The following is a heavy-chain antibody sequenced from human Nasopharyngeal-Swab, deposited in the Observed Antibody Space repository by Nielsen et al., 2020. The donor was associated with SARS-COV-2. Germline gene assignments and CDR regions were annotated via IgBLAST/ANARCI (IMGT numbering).Heavy chain of an antibody. V-gene: IGHV3-53*01. CDR2: IYSGGST. Sequence: GGSLRLSCAASGFTFSSYSMNWVRQAPGKGLEWVSVIYSGGSTYYADSVKGRFTISRDNSKNTLYLQMNSLRAEDTAVYYCARDRHYYDTSGYYLGGFDYWGQGTLVTVSS. CDR3: ARDRHYYDTSGYYLGGFDY. D-gene: IGHD3-22*01. CDR1: GFTFSSYS. J-gene: IGHJ4*02.